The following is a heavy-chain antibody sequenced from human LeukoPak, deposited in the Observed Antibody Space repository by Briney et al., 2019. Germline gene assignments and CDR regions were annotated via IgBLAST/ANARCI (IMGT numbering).Heavy chain of an antibody. CDR2: IWYDGSNK. D-gene: IGHD1-7*01. V-gene: IGHV3-33*01. CDR3: ARGTKYGMDV. J-gene: IGHJ6*02. CDR1: GFTFSSYG. Sequence: GGTLRLSCAASGFTFSSYGMHWVRQAPGKGLEWVAVIWYDGSNKYYAASVKGRFTISRDNSKNTPYLQMNSLSAEDTAVYYCARGTKYGMDVWGQGTTVTVSS.